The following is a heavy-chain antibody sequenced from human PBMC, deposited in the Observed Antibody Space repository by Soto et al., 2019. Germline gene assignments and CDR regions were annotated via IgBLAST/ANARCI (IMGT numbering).Heavy chain of an antibody. CDR3: AKDERMATIGGNYFDY. Sequence: QVQLVESGGGVVQPGRSLRLSCAASGFTFSSYGMHWVRQAPGKGLEWVAVISYDGSNKYYADSVKGRFTISRDNSKNTLYLQMNSLRAEDTAVYYCAKDERMATIGGNYFDYWGQGTLVTVSS. D-gene: IGHD5-12*01. CDR2: ISYDGSNK. V-gene: IGHV3-30*18. J-gene: IGHJ4*02. CDR1: GFTFSSYG.